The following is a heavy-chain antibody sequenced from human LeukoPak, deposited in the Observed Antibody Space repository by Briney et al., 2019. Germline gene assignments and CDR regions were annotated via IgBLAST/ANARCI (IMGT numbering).Heavy chain of an antibody. CDR2: IKSKTDGGTT. D-gene: IGHD3-3*01. CDR3: TTGAFWSGYSSFDY. J-gene: IGHJ4*02. CDR1: GFTFSSYW. Sequence: GGSLRLSCAASGFTFSSYWMSWVRQAPGKGLEWVGRIKSKTDGGTTDYAAPVKGRFTISRDDSKNTLYLQMNSLKTEDTAVYYCTTGAFWSGYSSFDYWGQGTLVTVSS. V-gene: IGHV3-15*01.